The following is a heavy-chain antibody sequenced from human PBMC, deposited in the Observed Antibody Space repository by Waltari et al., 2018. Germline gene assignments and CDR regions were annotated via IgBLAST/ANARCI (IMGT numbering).Heavy chain of an antibody. CDR3: ARDQDSSSWTYDAFDI. J-gene: IGHJ3*02. CDR1: GFTFSSYW. Sequence: EVQLVASGGGLVQPGGSLRLYCAASGFTFSSYWMRWVRKAPGKGLEWVANIKQDGSEKYYVDSVKGRFTISRDNAKNSLYLQMNSLRAEDTAVYYCARDQDSSSWTYDAFDIWGQGTMVTVSS. V-gene: IGHV3-7*01. D-gene: IGHD6-13*01. CDR2: IKQDGSEK.